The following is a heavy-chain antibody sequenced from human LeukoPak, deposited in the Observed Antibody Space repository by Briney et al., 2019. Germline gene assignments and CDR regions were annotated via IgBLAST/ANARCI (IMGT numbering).Heavy chain of an antibody. CDR1: GGSFSGYY. CDR3: ARLPNYDFWSGYNLFDY. V-gene: IGHV4-34*01. J-gene: IGHJ4*02. Sequence: PSETLSLTCAVYGGSFSGYYWSWIRQPPGKGLEWIGEINHSGSTNYNPSLKSRVTISVDTSKNQFSLKLSSVTAADTAVYYCARLPNYDFWSGYNLFDYWGQGTLVTVSS. D-gene: IGHD3-3*01. CDR2: INHSGST.